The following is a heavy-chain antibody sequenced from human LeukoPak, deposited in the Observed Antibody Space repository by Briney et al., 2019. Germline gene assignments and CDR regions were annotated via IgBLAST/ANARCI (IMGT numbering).Heavy chain of an antibody. CDR1: GYTFTTYY. J-gene: IGHJ3*02. CDR2: IDPSGGST. CDR3: ARLSQQTFDI. Sequence: ASVKVSCKASGYTFTTYYMHWVRQALGQGLEWMGIIDPSGGSTSYAQKFQGRVTMTRDTSTSTVYMELSSLRSDDTAVYYCARLSQQTFDIWGQGTLVTVSS. V-gene: IGHV1-46*01.